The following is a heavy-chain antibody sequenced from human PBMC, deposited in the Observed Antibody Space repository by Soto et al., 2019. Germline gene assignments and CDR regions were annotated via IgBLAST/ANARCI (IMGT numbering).Heavy chain of an antibody. CDR1: GDSVSKYY. Sequence: SETLSLTCTVSGDSVSKYYWNWIRQPAGKGLEWIGRIYTTRSPNYNPSLKSRVTMSVDTSKNQFSLKLNLSSVTAADTAVYYCARSPAYGDYANLDTWGQGTLVTVSS. V-gene: IGHV4-4*07. CDR2: IYTTRSP. J-gene: IGHJ5*02. D-gene: IGHD4-17*01. CDR3: ARSPAYGDYANLDT.